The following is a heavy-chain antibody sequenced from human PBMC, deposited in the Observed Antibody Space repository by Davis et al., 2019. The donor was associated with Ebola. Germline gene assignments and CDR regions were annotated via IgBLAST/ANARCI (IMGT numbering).Heavy chain of an antibody. Sequence: SVKVSCKASGYTFTSYYMHWVRQAPGQGLEWMGGIIPVFRTASYAQKFQGRVTITADESTRTAYMELDGLISEDTAVYYCARAQFPTTSDHWGQGTLVTVSS. CDR1: GYTFTSYY. D-gene: IGHD1-1*01. CDR2: IIPVFRTA. J-gene: IGHJ4*02. CDR3: ARAQFPTTSDH. V-gene: IGHV1-69*13.